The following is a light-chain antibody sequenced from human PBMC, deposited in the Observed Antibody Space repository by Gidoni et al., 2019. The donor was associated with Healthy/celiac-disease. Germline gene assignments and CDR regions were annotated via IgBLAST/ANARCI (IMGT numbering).Light chain of an antibody. V-gene: IGKV1-33*01. CDR3: QQYDNLPLT. Sequence: DRQMTQSPYSLSASVGDRVTITCQASQDISNYLNWYQQKPGKAPKLLIYDASNLETGVPSRFSGSGSGTDFTFTISSLQPEDIATYYCQQYDNLPLTFGGGTKVEIK. CDR1: QDISNY. CDR2: DAS. J-gene: IGKJ4*01.